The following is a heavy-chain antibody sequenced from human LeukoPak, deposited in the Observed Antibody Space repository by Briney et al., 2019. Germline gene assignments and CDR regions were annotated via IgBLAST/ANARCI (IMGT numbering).Heavy chain of an antibody. D-gene: IGHD5-12*01. Sequence: GGSLRLSCAASGFTFSSYWMSWVRQAPGKGLEWVANIKQDGSETYYVDSVKGRFTISRDNAENSLYLQMNSLRSEGTAVYYCARGTSGYHNTGGQGTLVTVSS. CDR2: IKQDGSET. V-gene: IGHV3-7*01. CDR1: GFTFSSYW. J-gene: IGHJ4*02. CDR3: ARGTSGYHNT.